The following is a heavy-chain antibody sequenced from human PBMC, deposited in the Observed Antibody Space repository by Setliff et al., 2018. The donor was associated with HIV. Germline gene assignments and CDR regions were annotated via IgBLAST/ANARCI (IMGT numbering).Heavy chain of an antibody. D-gene: IGHD6-19*01. V-gene: IGHV4-4*07. Sequence: SETLSLTCAVYGGSFSGYYWSWIRQPAGKGLEWIGHIYNSGITNYNPSLESRVTISVDTSKNQFSLKVSSVTAADTAVYFCARERPQSHFFDYWGQGTLVTVSS. J-gene: IGHJ4*02. CDR2: IYNSGIT. CDR3: ARERPQSHFFDY. CDR1: GGSFSGYY.